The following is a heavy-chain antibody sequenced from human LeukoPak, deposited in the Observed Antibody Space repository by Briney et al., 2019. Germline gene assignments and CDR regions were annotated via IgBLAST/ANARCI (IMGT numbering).Heavy chain of an antibody. Sequence: PGGSLRLSCAASGFTFSSYSMNWVRQAPGKGLEWVSYISSSSSTIYYADSVKGRFTTSRDNAKNSLYLQMNSLRAEDTAVYYCARDVGYCSSTSCRNWFDPWGQGTLVTVSS. D-gene: IGHD2-2*01. CDR3: ARDVGYCSSTSCRNWFDP. J-gene: IGHJ5*02. V-gene: IGHV3-48*01. CDR1: GFTFSSYS. CDR2: ISSSSSTI.